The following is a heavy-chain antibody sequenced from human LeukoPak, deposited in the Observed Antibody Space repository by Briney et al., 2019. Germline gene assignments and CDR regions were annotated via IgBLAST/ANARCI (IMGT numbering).Heavy chain of an antibody. Sequence: GGSLRLSCAASGFTFSSNYMSWVRQAPGKGLEWVSVIYSGGSTYYADSVKGRFTISRDNSKNTLYLQMNSLRAEDTAVYYCARERSDDSSAFDIWGQGTMVTVSS. CDR2: IYSGGST. D-gene: IGHD3-22*01. CDR1: GFTFSSNY. J-gene: IGHJ3*02. CDR3: ARERSDDSSAFDI. V-gene: IGHV3-53*01.